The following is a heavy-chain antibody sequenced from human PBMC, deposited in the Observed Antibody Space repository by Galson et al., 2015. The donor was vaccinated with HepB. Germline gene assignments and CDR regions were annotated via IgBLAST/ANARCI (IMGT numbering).Heavy chain of an antibody. CDR1: GFTFTTSY. D-gene: IGHD1/OR15-1a*01. CDR2: ISDDGNTT. V-gene: IGHV3-30*04. J-gene: IGHJ4*02. CDR3: ARKFGGNMDN. Sequence: SLRLSCAASGFTFTTSYMNWIRQTPVKGLEWLANISDDGNTTFYADSVKGRFTISRDNSKNTLFLQMNSLRPDDTAVYYCARKFGGNMDNWGQGTLLTVS.